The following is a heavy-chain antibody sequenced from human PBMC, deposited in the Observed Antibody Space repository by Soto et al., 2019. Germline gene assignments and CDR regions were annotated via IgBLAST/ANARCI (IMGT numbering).Heavy chain of an antibody. CDR1: GGSISYEYYH. J-gene: IGHJ6*02. CDR2: IHYSGSI. Sequence: LSLTCTVSGGSISYEYYHWTWIRQSPGKGLEWIGYIHYSGSIIYNPSVKSRVTISVDTSKNQFSLQLSSVTAADTAVYFCAREDDGGDRDYYGLDVCGQGTTVTVS. V-gene: IGHV4-30-4*08. CDR3: AREDDGGDRDYYGLDV. D-gene: IGHD2-21*02.